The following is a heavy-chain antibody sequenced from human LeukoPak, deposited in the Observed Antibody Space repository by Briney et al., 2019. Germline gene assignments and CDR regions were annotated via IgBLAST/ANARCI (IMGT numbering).Heavy chain of an antibody. Sequence: GGSLRLSCAASGFTFSSYWMSWVRQALGKGLEWVANIKQDGSEKYYVDSVKGRFTISRDNAKNSLYLQMNSLRAEDTAVYYCARGVVTYPSTHYYYYYYMDVWGKGTTVTVSS. CDR3: ARGVVTYPSTHYYYYYYMDV. V-gene: IGHV3-7*01. D-gene: IGHD2-21*02. CDR2: IKQDGSEK. J-gene: IGHJ6*03. CDR1: GFTFSSYW.